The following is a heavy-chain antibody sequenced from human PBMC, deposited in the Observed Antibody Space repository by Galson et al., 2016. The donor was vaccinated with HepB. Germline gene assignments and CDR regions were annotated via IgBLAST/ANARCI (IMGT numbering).Heavy chain of an antibody. CDR1: GFTFSTYW. CDR3: VRGRGWIWDH. CDR2: MDKDGSEK. Sequence: SLRLSCAASGFTFSTYWMHWVRQAPGKGLEWVANMDKDGSEKHYVDSVKGRFTISRDNAKNSLYLQMNSLRGDDTALYYCVRGRGWIWDHRGQGTLVTVSS. V-gene: IGHV3-7*01. J-gene: IGHJ4*02. D-gene: IGHD3-16*01.